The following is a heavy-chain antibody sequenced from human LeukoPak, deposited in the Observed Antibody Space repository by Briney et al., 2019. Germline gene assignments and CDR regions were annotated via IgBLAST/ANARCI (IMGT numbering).Heavy chain of an antibody. D-gene: IGHD4-17*01. V-gene: IGHV3-30*18. CDR1: GFTFSSYG. J-gene: IGHJ4*02. CDR3: AKAPDGDYAFDY. Sequence: GRSLRLSCAASGFTFSSYGMNWVRQAPGKGPEWVAVISYDGSNKYYADSVKGRFTISRDNSKNTLYLQMNSLRAEDTAVYYCAKAPDGDYAFDYWGQGTLVTVSS. CDR2: ISYDGSNK.